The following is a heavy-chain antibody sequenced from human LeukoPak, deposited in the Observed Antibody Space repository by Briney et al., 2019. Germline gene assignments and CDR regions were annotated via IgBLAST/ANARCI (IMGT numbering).Heavy chain of an antibody. CDR2: IDPSDSYT. D-gene: IGHD3-16*01. CDR3: AIRGGAIDI. J-gene: IGHJ3*02. Sequence: GESLKISCQGSGYSFISYSISWVRQMPGKGLEWMGRIDPSDSYTNYSPSFQGHVTISVDKSITTAYLQWSSLKASDTAMYCCAIRGGAIDIWGQGTMVTVSS. CDR1: GYSFISYS. V-gene: IGHV5-10-1*01.